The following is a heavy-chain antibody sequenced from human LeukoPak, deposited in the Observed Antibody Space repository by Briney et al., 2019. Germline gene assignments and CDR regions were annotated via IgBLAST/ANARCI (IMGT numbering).Heavy chain of an antibody. CDR3: ARDVRFSSYFDD. Sequence: SETLSLTCTVSGGSISSSNYYWGWIRQTPGTGLEWLGSISYTGGTYYNPSLKTQVTKSVDTSKNQFSLEVKSVTAADTAMYYCARDVRFSSYFDDWGQGTLVIVSS. D-gene: IGHD3-10*01. V-gene: IGHV4-39*07. CDR1: GGSISSSNYY. J-gene: IGHJ4*02. CDR2: ISYTGGT.